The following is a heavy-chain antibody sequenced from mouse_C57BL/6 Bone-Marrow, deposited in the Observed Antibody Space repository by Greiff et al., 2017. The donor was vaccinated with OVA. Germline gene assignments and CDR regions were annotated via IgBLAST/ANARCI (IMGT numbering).Heavy chain of an antibody. Sequence: EVQLVESGPELVKPGASVKISCKASGYSFTDYNMNWVKQSNGKSLEWIGVINPNYGTTSYNQKFKGKATLTVDQSSSTAYMQLNSLTSEDSAVYYCASPRPGPYYGNYGRGMDYWGQGTSVTVSS. CDR3: ASPRPGPYYGNYGRGMDY. V-gene: IGHV1-39*01. J-gene: IGHJ4*01. D-gene: IGHD2-10*01. CDR1: GYSFTDYN. CDR2: INPNYGTT.